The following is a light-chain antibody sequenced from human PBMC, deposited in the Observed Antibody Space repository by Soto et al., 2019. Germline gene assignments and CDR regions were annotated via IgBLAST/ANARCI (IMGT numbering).Light chain of an antibody. V-gene: IGKV3-15*01. CDR3: QPYNNWPLT. J-gene: IGKJ4*01. CDR2: GAS. Sequence: EMVLTQSPVTLSVSPGERATLSCRASQSVSSNLAWYQHRPGQAPRLLIFGASTRATGVPARFSGGGSGTEFTLTISSLQSEDFALYYCQPYNNWPLTFGGGTKVDIK. CDR1: QSVSSN.